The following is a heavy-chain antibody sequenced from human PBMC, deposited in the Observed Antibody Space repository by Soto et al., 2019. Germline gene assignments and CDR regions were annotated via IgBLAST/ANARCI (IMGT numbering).Heavy chain of an antibody. V-gene: IGHV1-69*02. CDR1: GGTFSSYT. J-gene: IGHJ4*02. D-gene: IGHD2-15*01. Sequence: SVKVSCKASGGTFSSYTISWVRQAPGQGLEWMGRIIPILGIANYAQKFQGRVTITADKSTSTAYMELSSLRSEDTAVYYCASSSTRVVPVEATVALDYWGQGTLVTVSS. CDR2: IIPILGIA. CDR3: ASSSTRVVPVEATVALDY.